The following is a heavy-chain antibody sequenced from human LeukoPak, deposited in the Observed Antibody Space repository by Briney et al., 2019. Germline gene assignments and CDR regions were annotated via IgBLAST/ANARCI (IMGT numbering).Heavy chain of an antibody. CDR3: ARDSSSGWYCIWDYYMDV. J-gene: IGHJ6*03. CDR2: ISYDGSNK. Sequence: GGSLRLSCAASGFTFSSYAMHWVRQAPGKGLEWVAVISYDGSNKYYADSVKGRFTISRDNSKNTLYLQMNSLRAEDTAVYYCARDSSSGWYCIWDYYMDVWGKGTTVTVSS. D-gene: IGHD6-19*01. CDR1: GFTFSSYA. V-gene: IGHV3-30*04.